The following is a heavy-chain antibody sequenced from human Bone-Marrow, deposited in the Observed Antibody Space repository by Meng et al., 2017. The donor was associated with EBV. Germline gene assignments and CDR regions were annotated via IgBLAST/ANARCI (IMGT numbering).Heavy chain of an antibody. J-gene: IGHJ4*02. CDR3: ARGVWDH. CDR2: INHSGNA. CDR1: GGSLSDSY. V-gene: IGHV4-34*01. Sequence: QVQLQRWGAGLLKPSDTLSLNCAVYGGSLSDSYWNWIRQSPGKGLEWIGEINHSGNADYNPSLKSRVTISVDTSKNHFSLKLSSVTAADTAVYYCARGVWDHWGQGILVTVSS. D-gene: IGHD1-26*01.